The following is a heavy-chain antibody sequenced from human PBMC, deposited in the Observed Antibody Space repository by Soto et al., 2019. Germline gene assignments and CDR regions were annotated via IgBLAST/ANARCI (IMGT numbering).Heavy chain of an antibody. D-gene: IGHD3-22*01. CDR3: ATGIGNPMTYYFGMDV. V-gene: IGHV4-59*01. CDR2: IYYSGST. J-gene: IGHJ6*02. Sequence: SETLSLTCTVSGGSINSYYWSWIRQPPGKGLEWIGYIYYSGSTKYNPSLKSQVTISVDTSKNQFSLSLSSVTAADTAVYYCATGIGNPMTYYFGMDVWGQGTTVTVSS. CDR1: GGSINSYY.